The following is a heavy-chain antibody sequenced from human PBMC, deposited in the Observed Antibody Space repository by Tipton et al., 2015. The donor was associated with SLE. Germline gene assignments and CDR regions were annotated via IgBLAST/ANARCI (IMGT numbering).Heavy chain of an antibody. CDR2: IYYSGST. CDR3: ARHMITGGEFDY. D-gene: IGHD3-16*01. CDR1: GGSISSYY. Sequence: TLSLTCTVSGGSISSYYWSWIRQPPGKGLEWIEYIYYSGSTNYNPSLKSRVTISVDTSKNQFSLKLSSVTAADTAVYYCARHMITGGEFDYWGQGTLVTVSS. J-gene: IGHJ4*02. V-gene: IGHV4-59*08.